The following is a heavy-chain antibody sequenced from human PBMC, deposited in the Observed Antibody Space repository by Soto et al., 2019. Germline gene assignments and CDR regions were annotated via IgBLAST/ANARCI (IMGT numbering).Heavy chain of an antibody. Sequence: PGESLKISCKGSGYSFTSYWISWVRQMPGKGLEWMGRIDPSDSYTNYSPSFQGHVTISADKSISTAYLQWSSLKASDTAMYYCARLYGDYNYYYYGMDVWGQGTTVTVSS. CDR3: ARLYGDYNYYYYGMDV. CDR2: IDPSDSYT. D-gene: IGHD4-17*01. CDR1: GYSFTSYW. V-gene: IGHV5-10-1*01. J-gene: IGHJ6*02.